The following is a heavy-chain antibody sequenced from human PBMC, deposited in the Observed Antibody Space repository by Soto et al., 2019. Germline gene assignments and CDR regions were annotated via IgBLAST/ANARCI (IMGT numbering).Heavy chain of an antibody. Sequence: PGGSLRLSCAASRFTFSSYAMSWVRQAPGKGLEWVSGISGSGGTTYYTDSVRGRFTISRDNSKNTLYLQMNSLRAEDTAVYYCAEALLGGYYDNSGYYNYFYYGVDVWGQGTTVTVSS. CDR2: ISGSGGTT. CDR3: AEALLGGYYDNSGYYNYFYYGVDV. V-gene: IGHV3-23*01. J-gene: IGHJ6*02. D-gene: IGHD3-22*01. CDR1: RFTFSSYA.